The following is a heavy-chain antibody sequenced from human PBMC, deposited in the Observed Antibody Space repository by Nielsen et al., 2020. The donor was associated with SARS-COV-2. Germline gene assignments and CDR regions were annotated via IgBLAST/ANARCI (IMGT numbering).Heavy chain of an antibody. CDR3: AREGSYYDSSGLPWPLVDY. CDR2: IWYDGSNK. CDR1: GFTFSSYG. J-gene: IGHJ4*02. Sequence: GGSLRLSCAASGFTFSSYGMHWVSKAAGKGVVWVEVIWYDGSNKYYADSVKGRFTISRDNSKNTLYLQMNSLRAEDTAVYYCAREGSYYDSSGLPWPLVDYWGQGTLVTVSS. D-gene: IGHD3-22*01. V-gene: IGHV3-33*01.